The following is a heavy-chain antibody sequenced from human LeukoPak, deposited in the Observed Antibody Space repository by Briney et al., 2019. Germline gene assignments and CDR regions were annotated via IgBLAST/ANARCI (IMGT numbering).Heavy chain of an antibody. Sequence: SQTLSLTCTVSGVSLSSSGFHWSWIRHHPGKGLEWIGYIYYSGSTYHNPSLKSRVTISLATSKNQFSLKLSSVTAADTAVYYGARDLHGVRLGALLKEPAFDIWGQGTMVTVSS. V-gene: IGHV4-31*03. CDR3: ARDLHGVRLGALLKEPAFDI. D-gene: IGHD2-8*01. CDR2: IYYSGST. J-gene: IGHJ3*02. CDR1: GVSLSSSGFH.